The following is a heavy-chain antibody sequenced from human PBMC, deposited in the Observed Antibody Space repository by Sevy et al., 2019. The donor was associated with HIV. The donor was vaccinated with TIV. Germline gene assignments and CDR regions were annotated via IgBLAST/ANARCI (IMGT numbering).Heavy chain of an antibody. CDR3: ARDSTTRPRVLDY. D-gene: IGHD1-1*01. CDR1: GGSISSYF. CDR2: IYFTGNT. Sequence: SETLSLTCSVSGGSISSYFWTWVRQSPGKGLEWIGNIYFTGNTDYSPSLKSRVTLSLDTSKSQFSLTLKSVTAADTAIYFCARDSTTRPRVLDYWGRGTLVTFSS. V-gene: IGHV4-59*01. J-gene: IGHJ4*02.